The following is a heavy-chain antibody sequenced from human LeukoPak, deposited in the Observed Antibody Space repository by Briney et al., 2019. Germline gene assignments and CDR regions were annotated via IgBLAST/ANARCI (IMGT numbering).Heavy chain of an antibody. CDR2: ISAYNGNT. J-gene: IGHJ4*02. CDR1: GYTFTSYG. V-gene: IGHV1-18*01. CDR3: ARDALYYGDYGVDY. D-gene: IGHD4-17*01. Sequence: ASVKVSCKASGYTFTSYGISRVRQAPGQGLEWMGWISAYNGNTNYAQKLQGRVTMTTDTSTSTAYMELRSLRSDDTAVYYCARDALYYGDYGVDYWGQGTLVTVSS.